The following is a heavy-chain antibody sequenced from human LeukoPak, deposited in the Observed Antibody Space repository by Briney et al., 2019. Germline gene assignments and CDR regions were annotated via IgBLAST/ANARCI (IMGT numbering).Heavy chain of an antibody. Sequence: GGSLRLSCAASGFIFSDYWMSWVRQAPGKGLEWVANIKQDGSEKYYVDSVKGRFTISRDNAKNSLYLQMNSLRAEDTAVYYCAREKEQWLDDAFDIWGQGTMVTVSS. CDR2: IKQDGSEK. CDR1: GFIFSDYW. CDR3: AREKEQWLDDAFDI. V-gene: IGHV3-7*01. D-gene: IGHD6-19*01. J-gene: IGHJ3*02.